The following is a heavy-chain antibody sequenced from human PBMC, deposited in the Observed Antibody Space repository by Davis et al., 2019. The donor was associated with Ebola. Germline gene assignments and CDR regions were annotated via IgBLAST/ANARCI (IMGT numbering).Heavy chain of an antibody. Sequence: PGGSLRLSCAASGFTFSSYGMHWVRQAPGKGLEWVAVISYDGSNKYYADSVKGRFTISRDNSKNTLYLQMNSLRAEDTAVYYCAKDIRQSYFDYWGQGTLVTVSS. J-gene: IGHJ4*02. V-gene: IGHV3-30*18. D-gene: IGHD1-14*01. CDR1: GFTFSSYG. CDR3: AKDIRQSYFDY. CDR2: ISYDGSNK.